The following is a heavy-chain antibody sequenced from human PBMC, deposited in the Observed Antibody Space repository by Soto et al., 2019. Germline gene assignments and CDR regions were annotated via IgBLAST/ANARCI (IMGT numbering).Heavy chain of an antibody. V-gene: IGHV1-69*06. Sequence: QAQLVQSGAEVKKPGSPVKVSCKASGGTFRSYGLTRVRQAPGQGLEWIGGIIPIYGTVNYAQKIQGRVTISADKSTTTAYMELSSLRSDDPGVYYCARQRVTEIVEWSPKGYYYGMDVWGQGTRVSVSS. D-gene: IGHD3-3*01. CDR3: ARQRVTEIVEWSPKGYYYGMDV. J-gene: IGHJ6*02. CDR1: GGTFRSYG. CDR2: IIPIYGTV.